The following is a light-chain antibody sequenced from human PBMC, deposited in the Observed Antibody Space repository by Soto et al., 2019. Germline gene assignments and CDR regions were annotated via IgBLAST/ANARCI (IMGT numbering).Light chain of an antibody. CDR2: DAS. Sequence: ETVLSQSPGTLSLSPGERATLSCRASQSVSSYLAWYQQKPGQAPRLLIYDASNRATGIPARFSGSGSGTDFTLTISSLENGDFAVYVGQEYDTFGPQTRVEIK. V-gene: IGKV3-11*01. CDR3: QEYDT. J-gene: IGKJ2*01. CDR1: QSVSSY.